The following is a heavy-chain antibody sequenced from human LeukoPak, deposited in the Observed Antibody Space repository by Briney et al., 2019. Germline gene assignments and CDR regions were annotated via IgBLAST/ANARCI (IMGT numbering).Heavy chain of an antibody. D-gene: IGHD6-13*01. Sequence: PGGSLRLSCAASGFTFSNYWMSWVRQAPGKGLEWVAHINQDGSEKYYVDSVKGRFTISRDNAKNSLYLQMNSLRAEDTAVYYCARGPYSSNWYVDYWGQGTLVTVAS. V-gene: IGHV3-7*02. CDR2: INQDGSEK. CDR3: ARGPYSSNWYVDY. J-gene: IGHJ4*02. CDR1: GFTFSNYW.